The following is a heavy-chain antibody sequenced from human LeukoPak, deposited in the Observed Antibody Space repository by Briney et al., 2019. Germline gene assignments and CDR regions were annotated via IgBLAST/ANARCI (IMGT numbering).Heavy chain of an antibody. CDR2: ISSSGSTI. V-gene: IGHV3-11*04. D-gene: IGHD3-3*01. Sequence: GGSLRLSCAASGFTFSDYYMSWIRQAPGKGLEWVSYISSSGSTIYYADSVKGRFTISRDNAKNSLYLHMNSLRAEDTAVYYCARELFYYDFWSAPSGYMDVWGKGTTVTVSS. CDR3: ARELFYYDFWSAPSGYMDV. CDR1: GFTFSDYY. J-gene: IGHJ6*03.